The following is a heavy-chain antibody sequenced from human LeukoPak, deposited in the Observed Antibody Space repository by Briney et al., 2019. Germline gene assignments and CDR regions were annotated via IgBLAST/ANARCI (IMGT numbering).Heavy chain of an antibody. CDR3: EASGGKNY. J-gene: IGHJ4*02. CDR2: IGHDGNNE. Sequence: PGGSLRLSCTASGFTFSNSGMHWVRQAPGKGLEWVTFIGHDGNNEQYAESVKGRFAISRDNAKNSLYLQMNSLRAEDTAVYYCEASGGKNYWGQGTLVTVSS. V-gene: IGHV3-30*02. D-gene: IGHD2-15*01. CDR1: GFTFSNSG.